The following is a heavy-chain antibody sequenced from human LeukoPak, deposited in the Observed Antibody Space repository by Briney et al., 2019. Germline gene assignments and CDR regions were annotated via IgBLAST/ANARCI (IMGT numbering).Heavy chain of an antibody. CDR3: AREAVPAAISWAAFDI. V-gene: IGHV4-61*02. CDR2: IYTSGST. D-gene: IGHD2-2*01. Sequence: PSETLSLTCTVSGGSASSGSYYWSWIRQPAGKGLEWIGRIYTSGSTNCNPSLKSRVTMSVDTSKNQFSLKMTSVTAADTAVYYCAREAVPAAISWAAFDIWGQGTMVTVSS. J-gene: IGHJ3*02. CDR1: GGSASSGSYY.